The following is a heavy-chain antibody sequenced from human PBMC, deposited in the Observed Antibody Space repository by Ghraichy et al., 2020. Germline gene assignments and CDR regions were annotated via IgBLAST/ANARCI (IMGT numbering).Heavy chain of an antibody. CDR2: IKQAGSEK. Sequence: GGSLRLSCAASGVTFSSYWMSWVREAPGMGMELVANIKQAGSEKYYVDSVKGRFTISRDNAQNSLYLQMNSLRAEDTAVYYCARELVVTAPYGMDVWGQGTTVTGSS. J-gene: IGHJ6*02. D-gene: IGHD2-21*02. V-gene: IGHV3-7*01. CDR3: ARELVVTAPYGMDV. CDR1: GVTFSSYW.